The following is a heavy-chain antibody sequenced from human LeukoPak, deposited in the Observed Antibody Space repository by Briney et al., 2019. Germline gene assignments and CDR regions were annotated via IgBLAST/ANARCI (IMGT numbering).Heavy chain of an antibody. J-gene: IGHJ4*02. CDR1: GFTFSNYA. V-gene: IGHV3-23*01. D-gene: IGHD3-10*01. CDR2: ITGSGGST. Sequence: SGGSLRLSCAASGFTFSNYAMSWVRQAPGKGLEWVSSITGSGGSTYYADSVKGRFTISRDNAKNSLYLQMNSLRAEDTAVYYCARERRGEYYFDYWGQGTLVTVSS. CDR3: ARERRGEYYFDY.